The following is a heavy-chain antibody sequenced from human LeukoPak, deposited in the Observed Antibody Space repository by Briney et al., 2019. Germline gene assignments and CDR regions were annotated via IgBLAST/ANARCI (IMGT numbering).Heavy chain of an antibody. V-gene: IGHV4-39*01. J-gene: IGHJ3*02. CDR3: ARRYGDYWSSNAFDI. CDR1: GGSISSSSYY. D-gene: IGHD4-17*01. CDR2: IYYSGST. Sequence: SETLSLTCTVSGGSISSSSYYWGWIRQPPGKGLEWIGSIYYSGSTYYNPSLKSRVTISVDTSKNQFSLKLSSVTAADTAVYYCARRYGDYWSSNAFDIWGQGTMVTVSS.